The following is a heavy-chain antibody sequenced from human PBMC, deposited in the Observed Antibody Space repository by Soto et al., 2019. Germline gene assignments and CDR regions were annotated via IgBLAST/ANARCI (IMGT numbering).Heavy chain of an antibody. D-gene: IGHD6-13*01. J-gene: IGHJ4*02. V-gene: IGHV3-23*01. CDR3: AKDRDDSIWVGLNFLDY. CDR2: MSGDGTRT. CDR1: GFAFSTNA. Sequence: EVQLLESGGGLVQPGGSLRLSCAASGFAFSTNAMTWVRQAPGKGLEWVTTMSGDGTRTYYADSVKGRFTISRDNSTTTVFLEMNSLRADDPAVDYCAKDRDDSIWVGLNFLDYWGLGTLVTVSS.